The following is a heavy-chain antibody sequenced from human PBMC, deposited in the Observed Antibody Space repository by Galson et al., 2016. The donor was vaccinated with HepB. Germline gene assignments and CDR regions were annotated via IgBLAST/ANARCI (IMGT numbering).Heavy chain of an antibody. V-gene: IGHV3-72*01. CDR2: TRNRARSYTT. CDR3: TRTGLGDFNY. CDR1: GFILRDYY. Sequence: SLRLSCAASGFILRDYYMDWVRQAPGKGLEWVGRTRNRARSYTTDYVASVKGRFTISRDNSKSSVYLHMNCLKPGDTAIYYCTRTGLGDFNYWGRGTLVTVSS. J-gene: IGHJ4*02.